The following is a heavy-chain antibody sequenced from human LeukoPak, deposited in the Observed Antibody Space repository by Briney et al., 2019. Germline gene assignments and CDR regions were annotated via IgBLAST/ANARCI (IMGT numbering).Heavy chain of an antibody. CDR3: AKVRDGSGSYYFDY. Sequence: GGSLRLSCAASGFTFSSYAMSWVRQAPGKGLEWVSSISGSGGSTYYADSVKGRFTISRDSSKNTLYLQMNRLRAEDTAIFYCAKVRDGSGSYYFDYWGQGTLGTVSS. CDR1: GFTFSSYA. CDR2: ISGSGGST. J-gene: IGHJ4*02. V-gene: IGHV3-23*01. D-gene: IGHD3-10*01.